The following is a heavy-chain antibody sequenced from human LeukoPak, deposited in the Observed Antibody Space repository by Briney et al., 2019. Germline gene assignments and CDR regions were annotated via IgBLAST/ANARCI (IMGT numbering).Heavy chain of an antibody. CDR2: INPSGGST. V-gene: IGHV1-46*01. Sequence: ASVKVSCKTSGYTFTSYYMHWVRQAPGQGLEWMGIINPSGGSTSYAQKFQGRVTMTRDMSTSTVYMELSSLRSEDTAVYYCARAGYSGSYSGYWGQGTLVTVSS. CDR3: ARAGYSGSYSGY. D-gene: IGHD1-26*01. CDR1: GYTFTSYY. J-gene: IGHJ4*02.